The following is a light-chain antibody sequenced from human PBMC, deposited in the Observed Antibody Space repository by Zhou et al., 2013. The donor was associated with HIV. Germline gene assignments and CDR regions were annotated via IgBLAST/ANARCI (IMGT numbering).Light chain of an antibody. J-gene: IGKJ4*01. V-gene: IGKV3-20*01. Sequence: EIVLTQSPGTLSLSPGEGVTLFCRASQTVNKNYLAWYQQRPGQPPRLLIYGASTRATGIPDRFSGSGSGTDFTLTISRLEPEDFAVYYCQQADTFGGGTKVEIK. CDR1: QTVNKNY. CDR3: QQADT. CDR2: GAS.